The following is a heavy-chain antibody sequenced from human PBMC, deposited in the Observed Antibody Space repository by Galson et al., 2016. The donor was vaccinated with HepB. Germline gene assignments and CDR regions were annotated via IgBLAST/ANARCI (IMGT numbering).Heavy chain of an antibody. Sequence: SETLSLTCTVSGYSISSSSYYWGWIRQPPGKGLEWIGSIYYSGNTYSHPSLEGRVTISIDKSKYQFSLRLTSVTAADTAVYYCARRRGYSYGNPHYFDYWGQGVLVTVSS. CDR2: IYYSGNT. CDR3: ARRRGYSYGNPHYFDY. D-gene: IGHD5-18*01. V-gene: IGHV4-39*01. J-gene: IGHJ4*02. CDR1: GYSISSSSYY.